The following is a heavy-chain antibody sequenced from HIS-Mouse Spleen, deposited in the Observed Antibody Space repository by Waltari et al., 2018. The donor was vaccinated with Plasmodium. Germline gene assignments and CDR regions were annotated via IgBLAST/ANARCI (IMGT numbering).Heavy chain of an antibody. D-gene: IGHD4-4*01. V-gene: IGHV4-39*01. CDR1: GGSISRSSYY. Sequence: QLPLQESGTGMVKPSETLSLTCTVHGGSISRSSYYWGWIPQSPGKGLEWIGSIYYSGSTYYNPSLKSRVTISVDTSKNQFSLKLSSVTAADTAVYYCASLPRVEEVTTPFYYYYYGMDVWGQGTTVTVSS. J-gene: IGHJ6*02. CDR3: ASLPRVEEVTTPFYYYYYGMDV. CDR2: IYYSGST.